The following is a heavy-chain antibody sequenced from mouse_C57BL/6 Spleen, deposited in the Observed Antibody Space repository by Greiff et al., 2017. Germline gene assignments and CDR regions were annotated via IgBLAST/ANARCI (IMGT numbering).Heavy chain of an antibody. CDR1: GYTFTSYG. Sequence: VQLQQSGAELARPGASVKLSCKASGYTFTSYGISWVKQRPGQGLEWIGEIYPRSGNTYYNEKFKGKATLTADKSSSTAYMELRSLTSEDSAVYFCARSPEFTTVVYFDYWGQGTTLTVSS. V-gene: IGHV1-81*01. CDR2: IYPRSGNT. J-gene: IGHJ2*01. CDR3: ARSPEFTTVVYFDY. D-gene: IGHD1-1*01.